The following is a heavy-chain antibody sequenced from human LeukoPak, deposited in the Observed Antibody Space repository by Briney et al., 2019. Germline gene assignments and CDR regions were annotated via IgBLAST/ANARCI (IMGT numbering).Heavy chain of an antibody. D-gene: IGHD1-1*01. CDR3: AREGTSGTHLNWFDP. J-gene: IGHJ5*02. CDR1: GGSISNYY. Sequence: SETLSDTRTVSGGSISNYYWSWMRQPPGKGLEWIGHIYGSGSTNYNPSLKSRVTLSVDTSKNQFSLKLSSVTAADTAVYYCAREGTSGTHLNWFDPWGQGTLVTVSS. V-gene: IGHV4-59*01. CDR2: IYGSGST.